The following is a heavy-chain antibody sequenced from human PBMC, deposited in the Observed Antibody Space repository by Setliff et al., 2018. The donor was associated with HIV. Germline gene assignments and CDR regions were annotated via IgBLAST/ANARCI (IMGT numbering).Heavy chain of an antibody. CDR1: GDSIRNGYY. D-gene: IGHD6-19*01. CDR3: ARETIRSGHPSEAGFDF. Sequence: SETLSLTCAVSGDSIRNGYYWGWIRQSPGKGLEWIGTLYYDGNTYYNPSLKSRVTMSVDTSKNQFSLNLNSVTAADTAVYYCARETIRSGHPSEAGFDFWGQGALVTVSS. J-gene: IGHJ4*02. CDR2: LYYDGNT. V-gene: IGHV4-38-2*02.